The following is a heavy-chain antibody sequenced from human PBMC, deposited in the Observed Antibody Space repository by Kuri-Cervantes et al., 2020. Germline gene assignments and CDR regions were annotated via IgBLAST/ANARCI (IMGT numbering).Heavy chain of an antibody. V-gene: IGHV3-23*01. CDR3: AKDQNVDGDRDY. J-gene: IGHJ4*02. CDR2: ISGSVGST. CDR1: GFTFSSYA. D-gene: IGHD4-17*01. Sequence: GESLKISCAASGFTFSSYAMSWVRQAPGQGLEWVSAISGSVGSTYYADSVKGRFTISRDNSKNTLYLQMNSLSAEDTAVYYCAKDQNVDGDRDYWGQGTLVTVSS.